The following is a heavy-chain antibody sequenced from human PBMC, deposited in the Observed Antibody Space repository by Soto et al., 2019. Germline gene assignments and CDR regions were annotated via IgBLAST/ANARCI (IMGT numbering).Heavy chain of an antibody. V-gene: IGHV3-64*01. CDR3: AREGGSYYFDY. D-gene: IGHD1-26*01. CDR1: GFTFSSYA. Sequence: PGGSLRLSCAASGFTFSSYAMHWVRQAPGKGLEYVSTINSNGGSTYYANSVKGRFTISRDNSKNTLYLQMGSLRAEDMAVYYCAREGGSYYFDYWGQGP. CDR2: INSNGGST. J-gene: IGHJ4*02.